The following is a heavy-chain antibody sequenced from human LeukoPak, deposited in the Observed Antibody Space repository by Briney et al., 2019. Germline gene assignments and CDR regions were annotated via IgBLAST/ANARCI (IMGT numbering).Heavy chain of an antibody. D-gene: IGHD2-2*01. Sequence: GGSLRLSCAASGLTFSGYAMSWVRQAPGKGLEWVSAISNSGDSTYYADSVKGRFVISRDNSINTLYLQMNSLRAEDTAVYYCAKDLVDCSSTSCSYYFDYWGQGTLVTVSS. CDR1: GLTFSGYA. J-gene: IGHJ4*02. V-gene: IGHV3-23*01. CDR2: ISNSGDST. CDR3: AKDLVDCSSTSCSYYFDY.